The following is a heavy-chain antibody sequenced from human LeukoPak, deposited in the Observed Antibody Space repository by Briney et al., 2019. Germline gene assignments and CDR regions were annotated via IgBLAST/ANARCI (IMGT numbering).Heavy chain of an antibody. J-gene: IGHJ4*02. CDR2: INPTGGT. CDR1: GYTFTGHY. D-gene: IGHD6-6*01. V-gene: IGHV1-2*02. CDR3: ARELGWSSSH. Sequence: ASVKVSCKASGYTFTGHYMNWVRLAPGQGLEWMGGINPTGGTTYAQKFQDRVTMTRDTSINTAYMELSGLRYDDAAVYYCARELGWSSSHWGQGTLVTVSS.